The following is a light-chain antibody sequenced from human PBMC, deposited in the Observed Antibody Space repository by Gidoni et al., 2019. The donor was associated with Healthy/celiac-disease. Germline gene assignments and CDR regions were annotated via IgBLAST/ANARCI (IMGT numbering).Light chain of an antibody. V-gene: IGLV1-47*01. CDR2: RNN. CDR1: SSNIGSNY. CDR3: AAWDDSLSFVV. J-gene: IGLJ2*01. Sequence: QSVLPHPPSASGAPGQRVTISCSGSSSNIGSNYVYWYQQLPGTAPKLLIYRNNQRPSGVPDRFSGSKSGTSASLAISGRRSEDEADYYCAAWDDSLSFVVFGGGTKLTVL.